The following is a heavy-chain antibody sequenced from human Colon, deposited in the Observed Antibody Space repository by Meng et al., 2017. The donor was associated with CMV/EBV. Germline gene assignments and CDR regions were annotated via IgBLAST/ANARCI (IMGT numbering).Heavy chain of an antibody. Sequence: GSLRLSCTVSGGSISSSSYYWGWIRQPPGKGLEWIGSIYYSGNTHYNPSPKSRVTISVNLSKNQFSLNLSSVTAADTAVYYCTREIKQWLAGDFWGQGAPVTVSS. CDR3: TREIKQWLAGDF. CDR1: GGSISSSSYY. CDR2: IYYSGNT. V-gene: IGHV4-39*02. D-gene: IGHD6-19*01. J-gene: IGHJ4*02.